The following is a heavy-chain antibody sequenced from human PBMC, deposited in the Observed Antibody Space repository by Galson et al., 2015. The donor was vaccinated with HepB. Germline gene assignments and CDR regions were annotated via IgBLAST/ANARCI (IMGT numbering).Heavy chain of an antibody. CDR3: AKAPGEHQLLRPLRFDP. Sequence: SLRLSCAASGFTFSYYAMSWVRQAPGKRLEWISAISGSGGGTRHADSVRGRFTISRDNSKNMLFLHMSGLRAEDTALYYCAKAPGEHQLLRPLRFDPRGQGTLVLVSS. CDR2: ISGSGGGT. D-gene: IGHD2-2*01. CDR1: GFTFSYYA. V-gene: IGHV3-23*01. J-gene: IGHJ5*02.